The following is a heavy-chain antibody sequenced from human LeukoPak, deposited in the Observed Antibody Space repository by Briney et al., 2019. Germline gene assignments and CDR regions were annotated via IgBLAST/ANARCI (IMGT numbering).Heavy chain of an antibody. CDR3: ARDGIMDV. D-gene: IGHD1-14*01. J-gene: IGHJ6*03. CDR2: ISSNSSTI. Sequence: GGSLILSCAASGFTFSTYSMNWVRQAPGKGLEWVSYISSNSSTIFYADSVKGRFTISRDNVNNSLYVQMNSLRVEDTAVYYCARDGIMDVWGKGTTVTVSS. V-gene: IGHV3-48*01. CDR1: GFTFSTYS.